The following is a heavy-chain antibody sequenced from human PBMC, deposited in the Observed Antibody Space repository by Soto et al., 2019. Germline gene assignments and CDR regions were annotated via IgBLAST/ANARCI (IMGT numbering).Heavy chain of an antibody. D-gene: IGHD3-10*01. J-gene: IGHJ4*02. CDR1: GGSFSGYY. Sequence: SETLSLTCAVYGGSFSGYYWSWIRQPPGKGLEWIGEINHSGSTNYNPSLKSRVTISVDTSKNQFSLKLSSVTAADTAVYYCARGYGRKFDYCGQGTLVPVSA. CDR2: INHSGST. V-gene: IGHV4-34*01. CDR3: ARGYGRKFDY.